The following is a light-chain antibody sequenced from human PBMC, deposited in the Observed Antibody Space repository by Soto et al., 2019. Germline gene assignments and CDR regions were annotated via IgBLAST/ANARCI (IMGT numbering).Light chain of an antibody. Sequence: EIVLTQSPATLSLSAGERATLSCRASQSITIELAWYQQKPGQAPRLLMCDASNRATGIPARFSGSGSGTDFTLTISTLEPEDSAIYYCQQRSTWPLTFGQGTRLEIK. J-gene: IGKJ5*01. CDR3: QQRSTWPLT. V-gene: IGKV3-11*01. CDR2: DAS. CDR1: QSITIE.